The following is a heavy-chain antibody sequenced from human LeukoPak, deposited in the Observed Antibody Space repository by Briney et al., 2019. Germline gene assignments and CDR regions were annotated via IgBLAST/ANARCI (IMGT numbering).Heavy chain of an antibody. CDR1: GYSISSGYY. CDR2: IYHSGST. CDR3: ARLSQWGPYYFDY. Sequence: SGTLSLTCAVSGYSISSGYYWGWIRQPPGKGLEWIGSIYHSGSTYYNPSLKSRVTISVDTSKNQFSLKLSSVTAADTAVYYCARLSQWGPYYFDYWGQGTLVTVSS. J-gene: IGHJ4*02. V-gene: IGHV4-38-2*01. D-gene: IGHD1-26*01.